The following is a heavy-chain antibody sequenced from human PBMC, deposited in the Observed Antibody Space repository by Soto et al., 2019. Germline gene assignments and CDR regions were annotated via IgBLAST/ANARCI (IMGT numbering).Heavy chain of an antibody. J-gene: IGHJ4*02. CDR1: GFTFSSFA. CDR3: ARDRPRLLIYYFDY. CDR2: ISFDGRST. V-gene: IGHV3-30*04. Sequence: QVQLVESGGGVVQPGRSLRLSCAASGFTFSSFAMYWIRQAPGKGLEWVAVISFDGRSTYYADSVKGRFTISRDNSKNTLYLQMNSLRLEDTAVYYCARDRPRLLIYYFDYWGQGTLVTVSS. D-gene: IGHD2-8*01.